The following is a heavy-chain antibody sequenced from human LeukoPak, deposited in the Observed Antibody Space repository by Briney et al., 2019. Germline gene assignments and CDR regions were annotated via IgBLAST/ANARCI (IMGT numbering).Heavy chain of an antibody. Sequence: SETLSLTCTVSGGSISSYYWSWIRQPPGKGLEWIGYLYNTGSTNYNPSLKSRVTISVDTSKNQFSLKLSSVTAADTAVYYCASAHYYDSSGYYHGDAFDIWGQGTMVTVSS. D-gene: IGHD3-22*01. CDR3: ASAHYYDSSGYYHGDAFDI. V-gene: IGHV4-59*01. J-gene: IGHJ3*02. CDR2: LYNTGST. CDR1: GGSISSYY.